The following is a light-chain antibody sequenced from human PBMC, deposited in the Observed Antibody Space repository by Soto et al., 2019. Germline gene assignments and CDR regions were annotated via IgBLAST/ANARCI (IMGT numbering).Light chain of an antibody. CDR2: DAS. CDR1: QSVTNW. CDR3: QQYTTYPYT. J-gene: IGKJ2*01. Sequence: DIQMTQSPSTLSASVGDRVTITCRASQSVTNWLAWYQQKPGKAPNLLSYDASRLQSVIPSRFSGSGPGTKFTLTIRSLQPDEFATYYCQQYTTYPYTFGQETKQQIK. V-gene: IGKV1-5*01.